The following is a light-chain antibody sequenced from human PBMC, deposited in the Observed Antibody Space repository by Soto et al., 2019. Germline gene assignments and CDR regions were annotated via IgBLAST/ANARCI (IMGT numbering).Light chain of an antibody. Sequence: EIVTTQSPATLSVSPGERATRSCSGSQSASRNLAWYQQKPGQAPRLLIYGASTRATGIPARFSGSGSGTEFTLTISSLQSEDFAVYYGQQYNNWPPITFGQGTRLEIK. CDR2: GAS. CDR3: QQYNNWPPIT. CDR1: QSASRN. J-gene: IGKJ5*01. V-gene: IGKV3-15*01.